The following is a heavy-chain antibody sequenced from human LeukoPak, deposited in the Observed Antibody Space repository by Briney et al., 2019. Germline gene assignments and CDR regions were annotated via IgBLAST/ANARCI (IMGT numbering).Heavy chain of an antibody. CDR2: ISSSSSYI. Sequence: PGGSLRLSCAASGFTFSSYSMNWVRQAPGKGLEWVSSISSSSSYIYYADSVKGRFTIYRANDKNSLYLQMNSLRAEDKAVYYCARGERDYDSSGYYYPIRLYGMDVWGQGTTVTVSS. CDR1: GFTFSSYS. D-gene: IGHD3-22*01. CDR3: ARGERDYDSSGYYYPIRLYGMDV. V-gene: IGHV3-21*01. J-gene: IGHJ6*02.